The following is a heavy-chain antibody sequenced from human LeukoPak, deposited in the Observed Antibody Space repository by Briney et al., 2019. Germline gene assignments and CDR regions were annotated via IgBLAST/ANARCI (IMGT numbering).Heavy chain of an antibody. Sequence: SETLSLTCTVSGGSISSHYWSWIRQPPGKGLEWLGYIYYSGSTNYNPSLKSRVTISVDTSKNQFSLKLSSVTAADTAVYYCARVEMATIYYYYYYMDVWGKGTTVTVSS. CDR2: IYYSGST. CDR1: GGSISSHY. J-gene: IGHJ6*03. D-gene: IGHD5-24*01. CDR3: ARVEMATIYYYYYYMDV. V-gene: IGHV4-59*11.